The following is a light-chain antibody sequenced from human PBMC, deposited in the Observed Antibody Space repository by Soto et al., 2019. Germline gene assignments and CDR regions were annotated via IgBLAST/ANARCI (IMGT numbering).Light chain of an antibody. CDR3: RVWDSSSDHYV. J-gene: IGLJ1*01. Sequence: SYELTQPPSVSVAPGQTARITCGGSNIGSKSVHWYQQKPGQAPVLVVYDDSARPSGIPERFSGSNPGKTATLTISRVEAGDEADYYCRVWDSSSDHYVFGTGTKVTVL. CDR2: DDS. V-gene: IGLV3-21*02. CDR1: NIGSKS.